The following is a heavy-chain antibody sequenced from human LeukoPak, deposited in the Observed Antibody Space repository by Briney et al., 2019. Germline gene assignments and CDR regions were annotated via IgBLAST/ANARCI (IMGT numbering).Heavy chain of an antibody. CDR2: ISSSSSYT. CDR1: GFTFSDYY. J-gene: IGHJ4*02. CDR3: VKGGVNWGAWDY. Sequence: GGSLRLSCAASGFTFSDYYMSWIRQAPGKGLEWVSYISSSSSYTNYADSVKGRFTISRDNSKNTLYLQMSSLRAEDTAVYYCVKGGVNWGAWDYWGQGTLVTVSS. V-gene: IGHV3-11*06. D-gene: IGHD7-27*01.